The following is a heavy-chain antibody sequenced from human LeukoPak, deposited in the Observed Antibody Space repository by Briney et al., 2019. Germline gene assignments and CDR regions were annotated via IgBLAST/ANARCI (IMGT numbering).Heavy chain of an antibody. V-gene: IGHV1-2*02. CDR2: INPNTGGT. CDR1: GYTFTGYY. D-gene: IGHD6-6*01. CDR3: ARDFEYNSATYYFDY. J-gene: IGHJ4*02. Sequence: EASVKVSCKASGYTFTGYYIHWVRQAPGQGLEWVGWINPNTGGTNYAQRFQGRVTMTGDTPISTAYMELSRLRSDDTAVYYCARDFEYNSATYYFDYWGQGTLVTVSS.